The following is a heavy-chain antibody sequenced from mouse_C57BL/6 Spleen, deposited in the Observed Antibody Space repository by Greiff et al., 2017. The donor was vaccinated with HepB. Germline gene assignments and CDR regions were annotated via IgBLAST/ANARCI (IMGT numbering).Heavy chain of an antibody. D-gene: IGHD1-1*01. J-gene: IGHJ4*01. CDR1: GFTFSDYG. CDR2: ISSGSSTI. CDR3: ARGGPIYYGSSPYYAMDY. Sequence: EVQGVESGGGLVKPGGSLKLSCAASGFTFSDYGMHWVRQAPEKGLEWVAYISSGSSTIYYADTVKGRFTISRDNAKNTLFLQMTSLRSEDTAMYYCARGGPIYYGSSPYYAMDYWGQGTSVTVSS. V-gene: IGHV5-17*01.